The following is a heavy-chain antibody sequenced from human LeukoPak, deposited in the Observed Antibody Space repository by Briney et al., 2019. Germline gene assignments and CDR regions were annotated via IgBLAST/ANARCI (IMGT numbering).Heavy chain of an antibody. D-gene: IGHD3-22*01. J-gene: IGHJ4*02. CDR3: ARDRGDDTVSYFDS. CDR1: GYTVTCYN. Sequence: ASVKVSCKGSGYTVTCYNMHWVRQAHGQGLEWMGRINPNGGGTNSAQMFQGRITMTTDTSISTAYMDLSSLRSDDTAVYFCARDRGDDTVSYFDSWGQGTLVTVSS. V-gene: IGHV1-2*06. CDR2: INPNGGGT.